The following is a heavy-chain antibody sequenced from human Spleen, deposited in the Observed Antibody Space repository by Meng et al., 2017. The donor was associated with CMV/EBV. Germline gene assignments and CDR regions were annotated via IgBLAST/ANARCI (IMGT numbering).Heavy chain of an antibody. J-gene: IGHJ4*02. D-gene: IGHD5-12*01. CDR2: IKSKTDGGTT. V-gene: IGHV3-15*01. CDR1: GFTFSNAW. CDR3: TTSRRVLRGYSGYDSDY. Sequence: GGSLRLSCAASGFTFSNAWMSWVRQAPGKGLEWVGRIKSKTDGGTTDYAAPVKGRFTISRDDSKNTLYLQMNSLKTEDTAVYYCTTSRRVLRGYSGYDSDYWGQGTLVTVSS.